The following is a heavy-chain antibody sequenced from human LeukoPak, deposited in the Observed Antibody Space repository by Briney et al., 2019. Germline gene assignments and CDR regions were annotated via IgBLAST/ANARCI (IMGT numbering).Heavy chain of an antibody. Sequence: MPSETLSLTCTVSGVSISSYYWSWIRQPPGKGLEWIGYIYYSGSTNYNPSLKSRVTISVDTSKNQFSLKLSSVTAADTAVYYCARDGLQYYDILTGYYSHYYYGMDVWGQGTTVTVSS. V-gene: IGHV4-59*12. CDR2: IYYSGST. D-gene: IGHD3-9*01. CDR1: GVSISSYY. J-gene: IGHJ6*02. CDR3: ARDGLQYYDILTGYYSHYYYGMDV.